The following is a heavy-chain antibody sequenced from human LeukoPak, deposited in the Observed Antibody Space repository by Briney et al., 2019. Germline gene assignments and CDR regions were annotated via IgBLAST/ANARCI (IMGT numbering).Heavy chain of an antibody. Sequence: PGGSLRLSCAASGFIFSRYAMSWVRQAPGKGLEWVSDINDNGGGTFYADSVKGRFTVSRGNSKNTLYMQMNSLRGGDTAVYYCAKKLGSSPGDFFDYWGQGTLVTVSS. CDR3: AKKLGSSPGDFFDY. J-gene: IGHJ4*02. V-gene: IGHV3-23*01. CDR1: GFIFSRYA. D-gene: IGHD6-6*01. CDR2: INDNGGGT.